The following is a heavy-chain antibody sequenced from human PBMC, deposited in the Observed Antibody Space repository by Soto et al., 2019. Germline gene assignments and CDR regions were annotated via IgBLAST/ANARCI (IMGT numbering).Heavy chain of an antibody. Sequence: ASVKVSCKASGYTFTSYDINWVRQATGQGLEWMGWMNPNSGNTGYAQKFQGRVTMTRNTSISTAYMELSSLRSEDTAVYYCARGALGRWPQGCWFDRCGQRTLVIVSS. D-gene: IGHD6-13*01. V-gene: IGHV1-8*01. CDR3: ARGALGRWPQGCWFDR. CDR2: MNPNSGNT. CDR1: GYTFTSYD. J-gene: IGHJ5*02.